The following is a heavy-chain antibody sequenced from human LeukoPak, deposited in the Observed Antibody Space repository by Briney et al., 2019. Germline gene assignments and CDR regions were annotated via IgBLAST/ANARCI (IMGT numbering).Heavy chain of an antibody. CDR1: GYSFTSYW. CDR2: IYPGDSDT. V-gene: IGHV5-51*01. Sequence: GESLKISCKGSGYSFTSYWIGWVRQMPGKGLEWMGIIYPGDSDTRYSPSFQGQVTISADKSISTAYLQWSSLKAPDTAMYYCARHFSPDYGDYVGPEGADYWGQGTLVTVSS. D-gene: IGHD4-17*01. J-gene: IGHJ4*02. CDR3: ARHFSPDYGDYVGPEGADY.